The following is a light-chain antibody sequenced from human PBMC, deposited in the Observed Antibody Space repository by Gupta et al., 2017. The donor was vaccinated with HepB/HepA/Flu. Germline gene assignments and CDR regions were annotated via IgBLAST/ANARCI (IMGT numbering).Light chain of an antibody. CDR3: AAWDGSLNGHV. CDR2: SNN. J-gene: IGLJ1*01. CDR1: TSNIGNNI. V-gene: IGLV1-44*01. Sequence: QSVLTPPPSASGTPRQRVTISCSGSTSNIGNNIVNWYQQLPGTAPKLLINSNNQRPSGVPDRFSGSKSGTSASLAISGLQSEDETDYYCAAWDGSLNGHVFGAGTKVAVL.